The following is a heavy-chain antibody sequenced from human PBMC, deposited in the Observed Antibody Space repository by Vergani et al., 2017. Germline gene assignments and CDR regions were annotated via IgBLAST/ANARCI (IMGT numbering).Heavy chain of an antibody. Sequence: QESGPGLVKPSETLSLTCTVSGGSISSYYWSWIRQPPGKGLEWLAHIFSNDEKSYSTSLKSRLTISKDTSKSQVVLTMTNMDPVDTATYYCARGYGDYDSYFDYWGQGTLVTVSS. CDR2: IFSNDEK. J-gene: IGHJ4*02. V-gene: IGHV2-26*01. CDR3: ARGYGDYDSYFDY. CDR1: GGSISSYYW. D-gene: IGHD4-17*01.